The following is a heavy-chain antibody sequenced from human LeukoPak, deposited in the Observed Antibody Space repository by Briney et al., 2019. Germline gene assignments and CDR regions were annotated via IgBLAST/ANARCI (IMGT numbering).Heavy chain of an antibody. Sequence: GASVKVSCKASGYTFTGYYMHWVRQAPGQGLEWMGWINPNSGGTNYAQKFQGRVTMTRDTSISTAYMELSRLRSDDTAVYYCATYRSLYCSSTSCYQNWFDPWGQGTLVIVSS. J-gene: IGHJ5*02. D-gene: IGHD2-2*01. CDR1: GYTFTGYY. CDR2: INPNSGGT. V-gene: IGHV1-2*02. CDR3: ATYRSLYCSSTSCYQNWFDP.